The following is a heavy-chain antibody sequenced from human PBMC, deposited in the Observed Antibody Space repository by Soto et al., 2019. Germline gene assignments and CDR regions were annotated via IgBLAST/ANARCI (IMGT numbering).Heavy chain of an antibody. CDR3: AKALGELSPESFDY. Sequence: QVQLVESGGGVVQPGRSLRLSCAASGFTFSSYAMHWVRQAPGKGLEGVAIMSYDGNNQYYADSVKGRFTISRDNFKNTLHLQMNSLRAEDTAVYYCAKALGELSPESFDYWGQGILVTVSS. CDR1: GFTFSSYA. V-gene: IGHV3-30*18. D-gene: IGHD3-16*02. CDR2: MSYDGNNQ. J-gene: IGHJ4*02.